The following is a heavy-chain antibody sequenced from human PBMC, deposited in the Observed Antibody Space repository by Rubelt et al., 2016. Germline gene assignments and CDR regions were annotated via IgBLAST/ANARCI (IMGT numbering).Heavy chain of an antibody. D-gene: IGHD4-17*01. V-gene: IGHV4-59*12. CDR3: ARGAGHGDYVRSYYFDY. J-gene: IGHJ4*02. Sequence: QVQLQESGPGLVKPSETLSLTCTVSGGSISSSYWSWIRQPPGKGLEWIGYIYYSGSTNYNPSLKSRVTISVDKSKSQFSRELSSVTAADTAVYYCARGAGHGDYVRSYYFDYWGQGTLVTVSS. CDR2: IYYSGST. CDR1: GGSISSSY.